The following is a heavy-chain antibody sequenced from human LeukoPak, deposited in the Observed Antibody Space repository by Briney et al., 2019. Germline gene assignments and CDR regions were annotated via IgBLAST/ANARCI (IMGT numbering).Heavy chain of an antibody. CDR2: IKQDGSEK. CDR3: AKDQATFGIYDYGMDV. D-gene: IGHD3-3*01. CDR1: GFTFSSYW. J-gene: IGHJ6*02. Sequence: GGSLRLSCAASGFTFSSYWMSWVRQAPGKGLEWVANIKQDGSEKYYADSVRGRFTISRDNAKKSLHLQMNSLRDEDTAFYYCAKDQATFGIYDYGMDVWGQGTKVTVSS. V-gene: IGHV3-7*03.